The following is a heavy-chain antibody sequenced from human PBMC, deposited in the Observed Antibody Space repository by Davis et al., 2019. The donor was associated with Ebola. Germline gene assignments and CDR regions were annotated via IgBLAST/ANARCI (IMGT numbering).Heavy chain of an antibody. D-gene: IGHD2-15*01. CDR2: IRSKANSYAT. CDR3: ARGGYCSGGSCHNWFDP. J-gene: IGHJ5*02. V-gene: IGHV3-73*01. Sequence: GESLKISCAASGFTFSGSAMHWVRQASGKGLEWVGRIRSKANSYATAYAASVKGRFTISRDDSKNTAYLQMNSLRAEDTAVYYCARGGYCSGGSCHNWFDPWGQGTLVTVSS. CDR1: GFTFSGSA.